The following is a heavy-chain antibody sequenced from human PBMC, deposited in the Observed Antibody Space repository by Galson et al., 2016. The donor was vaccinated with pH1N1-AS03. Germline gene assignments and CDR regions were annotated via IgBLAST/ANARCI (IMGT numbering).Heavy chain of an antibody. J-gene: IGHJ4*02. D-gene: IGHD3-10*01. CDR2: IDPSGGGT. Sequence: SVKVSCKASGYTFTRYYVHWVRQAPGEGLEWMGVIDPSGGGTTYAQKFQDRVTMTRDTSTSSAHMELSSLRFDDTAVYYCLAYGSGTQAYFDYWGQGTLVTVSS. CDR1: GYTFTRYY. CDR3: LAYGSGTQAYFDY. V-gene: IGHV1-46*01.